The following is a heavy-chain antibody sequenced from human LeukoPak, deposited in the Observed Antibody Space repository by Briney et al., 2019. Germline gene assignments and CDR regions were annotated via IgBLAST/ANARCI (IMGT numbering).Heavy chain of an antibody. V-gene: IGHV3-15*01. CDR3: TVQVVPSDNWFDP. CDR2: IKSKTDGGTT. Sequence: PGGSLRLSCAASGFTFSNAWMSWVRQAPGKGLEWVGRIKSKTDGGTTDYAAPVKGRFTISRDDSKNTLYLQMNSLKTEDTAVYHCTVQVVPSDNWFDPWGQGTLVTVFS. D-gene: IGHD2-2*01. CDR1: GFTFSNAW. J-gene: IGHJ5*02.